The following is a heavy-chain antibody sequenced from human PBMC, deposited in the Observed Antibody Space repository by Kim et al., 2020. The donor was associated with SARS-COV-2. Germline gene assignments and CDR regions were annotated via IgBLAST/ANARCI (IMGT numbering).Heavy chain of an antibody. Sequence: GGSLRLSCAASGFTFNSYSMNWVRQAPGKGLEWLSYISSSSTTIYYANSVKGRFTISRDNAKNSLYLQMNSLRAEDTAIYYCVRDPGHYWAQGPLVTFPS. J-gene: IGHJ4*02. V-gene: IGHV3-48*04. CDR1: GFTFNSYS. CDR2: ISSSSTTI. CDR3: VRDPGHY.